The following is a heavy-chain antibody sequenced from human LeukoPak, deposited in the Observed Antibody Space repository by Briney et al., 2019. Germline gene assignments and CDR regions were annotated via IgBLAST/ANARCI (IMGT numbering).Heavy chain of an antibody. V-gene: IGHV4-34*01. Sequence: PAETLSLTCADYGGSFSGYYWSWIRQPPGKGLEWIGEITYNGSTNYNPSLKSRVTISVDTSKNQFSLKLTSVTAADTAVYYCARSHDYSTPLGFDVWGQGTMVTVSS. J-gene: IGHJ3*01. D-gene: IGHD4-11*01. CDR3: ARSHDYSTPLGFDV. CDR1: GGSFSGYY. CDR2: ITYNGST.